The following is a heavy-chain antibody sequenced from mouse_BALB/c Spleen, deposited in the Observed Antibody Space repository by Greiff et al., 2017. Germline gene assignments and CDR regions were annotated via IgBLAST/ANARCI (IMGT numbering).Heavy chain of an antibody. V-gene: IGHV2-9-2*01. D-gene: IGHD3-1*01. J-gene: IGHJ3*01. CDR2: IWTGGGT. CDR3: VRYGRAFAY. Sequence: QVQLQQSGPGLVAPSQSLSITCTVSGFSLTSYDISWIRQPPGKGLEWLGVIWTGGGTNYNSAFMSRLSISKDNSKSQVFLKMNSLQTDDTAIYYCVRYGRAFAYWGQGTLVTVSA. CDR1: GFSLTSYD.